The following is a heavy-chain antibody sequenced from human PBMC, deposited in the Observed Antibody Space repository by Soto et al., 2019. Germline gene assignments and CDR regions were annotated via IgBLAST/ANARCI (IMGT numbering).Heavy chain of an antibody. CDR3: ARGPYYYDSSGYCYYFDY. Sequence: GASVKVSCKASGYTFTGYYMHWVRQAPGQGLEWMGWINPNSGGTNYAQKFQGRVTMTRDTSISTAYMELSRLRSDDTAVYYCARGPYYYDSSGYCYYFDYWGQGTLVTVSS. V-gene: IGHV1-2*02. J-gene: IGHJ4*02. CDR1: GYTFTGYY. CDR2: INPNSGGT. D-gene: IGHD3-22*01.